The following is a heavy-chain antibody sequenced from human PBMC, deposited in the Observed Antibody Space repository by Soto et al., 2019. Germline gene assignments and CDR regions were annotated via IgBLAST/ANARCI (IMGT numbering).Heavy chain of an antibody. V-gene: IGHV3-21*01. J-gene: IGHJ4*02. D-gene: IGHD3-22*01. Sequence: GGSLRLSCAASGFTFSSYSMNWVRQAPGKGLEWVSSISSSSSYIYYADSVKGRFTISRDNAKNSLYLQMNSLRAEDTAVYYCARDKCDSSGYQKYWGQGTLVTVSS. CDR1: GFTFSSYS. CDR3: ARDKCDSSGYQKY. CDR2: ISSSSSYI.